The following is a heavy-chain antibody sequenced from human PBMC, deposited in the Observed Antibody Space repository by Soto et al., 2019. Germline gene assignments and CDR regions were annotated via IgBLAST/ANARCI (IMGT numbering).Heavy chain of an antibody. J-gene: IGHJ4*02. D-gene: IGHD6-13*01. Sequence: SETLSLTCTVSGDSISITSYYWGWVRQPPGKGLEWIGSIHYSGSTNYNPSLQSRVTISVDTSENQFSLKLSSVTAADTAVYYCASLNIGSRLGYGYWGQGTLVXVSS. CDR3: ASLNIGSRLGYGY. V-gene: IGHV4-39*07. CDR2: IHYSGST. CDR1: GDSISITSYY.